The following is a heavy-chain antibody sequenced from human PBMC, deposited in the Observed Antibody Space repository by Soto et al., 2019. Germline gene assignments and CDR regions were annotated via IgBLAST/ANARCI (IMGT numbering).Heavy chain of an antibody. Sequence: QVQMVESGGGVVPPGRSLRLSCAASGFTFSSYGMHWVRQAPGKGLEWVAVIWNDGSNKYYADSVKGRFTISRDTSKNTLYLQMNSLRAEETAVYYCARTDQSGSYYWGQGTLVTVS. J-gene: IGHJ4*02. CDR1: GFTFSSYG. V-gene: IGHV3-33*01. D-gene: IGHD1-26*01. CDR2: IWNDGSNK. CDR3: ARTDQSGSYY.